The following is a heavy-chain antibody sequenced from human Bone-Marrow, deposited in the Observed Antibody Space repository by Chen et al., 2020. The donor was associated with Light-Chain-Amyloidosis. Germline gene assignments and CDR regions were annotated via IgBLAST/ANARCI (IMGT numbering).Heavy chain of an antibody. CDR2: SYPDDSDA. J-gene: IGHJ4*02. CDR3: ARRRDGYNFDY. Sequence: EVKKPGESLKISCKGSGYTFPNYWIGWVRQMPGKGLEWMGVSYPDDSDARYSPSFEGQVTISADKSITTAYLQWRSLKASDTAMYYCARRRDGYNFDYWGQGTLVTVSS. D-gene: IGHD5-12*01. V-gene: IGHV5-51*01. CDR1: GYTFPNYW.